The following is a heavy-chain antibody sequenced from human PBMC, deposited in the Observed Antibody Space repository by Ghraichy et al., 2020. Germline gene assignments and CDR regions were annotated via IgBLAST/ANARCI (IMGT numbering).Heavy chain of an antibody. CDR3: ARGRGLRWYQRTDWFDP. V-gene: IGHV4-34*01. Sequence: SETLSLTCAVYGGSFSGYYWSWIRQPPGKGLEWIGEINHSGSTNYNPSLKSRVTISVDTSKNQFSLKLSSVTAADTAVYYCARGRGLRWYQRTDWFDPWGQGTLVTVSS. CDR1: GGSFSGYY. D-gene: IGHD4-23*01. CDR2: INHSGST. J-gene: IGHJ5*02.